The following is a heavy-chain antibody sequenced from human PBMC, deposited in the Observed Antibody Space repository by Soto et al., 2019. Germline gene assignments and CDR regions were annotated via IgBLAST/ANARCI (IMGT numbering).Heavy chain of an antibody. CDR3: ARGPYYDSSGSHFDY. D-gene: IGHD3-22*01. Sequence: EVQLVESGGGLVQPGGSLRLSCAASGFTFSSYDMHWVRQTTGKGLEWVSCIGTAGDTYYPGSVKGRFTISRDNAKNSLYLQITSLRAGDTAVYYCARGPYYDSSGSHFDYWGQGILFTVSS. CDR2: IGTAGDT. V-gene: IGHV3-13*01. CDR1: GFTFSSYD. J-gene: IGHJ4*02.